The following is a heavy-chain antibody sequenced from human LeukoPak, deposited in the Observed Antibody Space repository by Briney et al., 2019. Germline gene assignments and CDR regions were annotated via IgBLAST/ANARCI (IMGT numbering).Heavy chain of an antibody. CDR2: IYTSGST. CDR3: ARGGAFDI. CDR1: GGSISRGSYY. V-gene: IGHV4-61*02. J-gene: IGHJ3*02. Sequence: SQTLSLTCTVSGGSISRGSYYWSWIRQPAGKGLEWIGRIYTSGSTSYNPSLKSRVTISVDTSKNQFSLKLSSVIAADTAVYYCARGGAFDIWGQGTMVTVSS. D-gene: IGHD3-16*01.